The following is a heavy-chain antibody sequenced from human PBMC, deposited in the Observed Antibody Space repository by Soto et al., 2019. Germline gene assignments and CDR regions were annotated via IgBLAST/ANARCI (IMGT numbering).Heavy chain of an antibody. CDR2: ISAYNGNT. D-gene: IGHD6-19*01. J-gene: IGHJ5*02. CDR1: GYTFTSYG. CDR3: AIRIAVAELGDWFDP. V-gene: IGHV1-18*01. Sequence: ASVKVSCKASGYTFTSYGISWVRQAPGQGLEWMEWISAYNGNTNYAQKLQGSVTMTTDTSTSTAYMELRSLRSDDTAVYYCAIRIAVAELGDWFDPWGQGTLVTVSS.